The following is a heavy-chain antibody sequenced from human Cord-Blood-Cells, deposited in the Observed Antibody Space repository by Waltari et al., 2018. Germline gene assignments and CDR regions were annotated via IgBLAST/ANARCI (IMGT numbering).Heavy chain of an antibody. V-gene: IGHV3-53*01. Sequence: EVPVVESGGGLIQPGGSVRPPCAAPGFTLSSTYVTSVRQPPGKGVEWVSGSYSGGSTYYADSEKGRFTISRDNSKNTLYLQMNSLIAEDTAVYYCARERREYYYSSGYYCDYWGQGTLVTVSS. J-gene: IGHJ4*02. D-gene: IGHD3-22*01. CDR3: ARERREYYYSSGYYCDY. CDR2: SYSGGST. CDR1: GFTLSSTY.